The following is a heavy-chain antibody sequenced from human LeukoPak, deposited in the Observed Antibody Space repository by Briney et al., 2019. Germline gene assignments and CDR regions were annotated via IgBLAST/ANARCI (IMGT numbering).Heavy chain of an antibody. Sequence: PGGSLRLSCAVSGITLSNYGMSWVRQAPGKGLEWVAGISDSGGATNSADSVKGRFTISRDNRKNTLYLQMNSLRAEDTAVYFCAKRGVVIRVILVGFHKQAYYFDSWGQGALVTVSS. V-gene: IGHV3-23*01. CDR3: AKRGVVIRVILVGFHKQAYYFDS. J-gene: IGHJ4*02. D-gene: IGHD3-22*01. CDR1: GITLSNYG. CDR2: ISDSGGAT.